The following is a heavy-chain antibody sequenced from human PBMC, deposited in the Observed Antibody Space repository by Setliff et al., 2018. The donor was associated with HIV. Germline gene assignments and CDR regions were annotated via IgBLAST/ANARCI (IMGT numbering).Heavy chain of an antibody. J-gene: IGHJ3*02. CDR1: GYSFTTYW. Sequence: PGQSLKISCKGSGYSFTTYWIGWVRQMPGKGLEWMGIIYPGDSDTKYSPSFQGQVLITDDNSVNTAYLQWISLKTSDSAMYYCARQPPGFLQPKDVFDIWGQGTKVTVSS. V-gene: IGHV5-51*01. CDR3: ARQPPGFLQPKDVFDI. D-gene: IGHD3-3*01. CDR2: IYPGDSDT.